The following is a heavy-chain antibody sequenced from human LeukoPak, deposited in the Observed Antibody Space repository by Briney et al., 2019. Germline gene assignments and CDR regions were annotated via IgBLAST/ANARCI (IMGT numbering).Heavy chain of an antibody. D-gene: IGHD4-11*01. CDR2: ISGSGGST. Sequence: ASRNLSLTCALPRLTFSNDNMVCVRQAPGMRQEWVSDISGSGGSTYYADSVKGRFTISRDNSKNTLYLQMNSLRAEDTAVYYCAKGLTNQDYWGQGSLVTVSS. CDR3: AKGLTNQDY. V-gene: IGHV3-23*01. J-gene: IGHJ4*02. CDR1: RLTFSNDN.